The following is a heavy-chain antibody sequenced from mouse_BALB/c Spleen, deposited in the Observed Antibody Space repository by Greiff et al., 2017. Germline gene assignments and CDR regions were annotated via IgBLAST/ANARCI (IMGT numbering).Heavy chain of an antibody. J-gene: IGHJ4*01. Sequence: VQLKESGPELVKPGASVKMSCKASGYTFTDYYMKWVKQSHGKSLEWIGDINPNNGDTFYNQKFKGKATLTVDKSSSTAYMQLNSLTSEDSAVYYCARDYYDYDSYYYAMDYWGQGTSVTVSS. CDR2: INPNNGDT. CDR3: ARDYYDYDSYYYAMDY. V-gene: IGHV1-26*01. D-gene: IGHD2-4*01. CDR1: GYTFTDYY.